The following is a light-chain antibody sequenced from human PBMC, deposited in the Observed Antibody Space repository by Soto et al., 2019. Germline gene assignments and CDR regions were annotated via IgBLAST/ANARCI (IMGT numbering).Light chain of an antibody. CDR3: SSYAGSNNLI. CDR1: SSDVGRYNY. V-gene: IGLV2-8*01. CDR2: DVS. J-gene: IGLJ2*01. Sequence: QSALTQPPSASGSPGQSVTISCTGTSSDVGRYNYVSWYQQHPGKAPKLMIYDVSKRPSGVPDRFSGSKSGNTASLTVSGLHAEDEADYYCSSYAGSNNLIFGGGTKLTVL.